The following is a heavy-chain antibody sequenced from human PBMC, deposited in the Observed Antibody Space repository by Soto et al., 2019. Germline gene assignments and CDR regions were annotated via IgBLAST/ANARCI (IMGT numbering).Heavy chain of an antibody. J-gene: IGHJ5*02. CDR2: IWYDGSNK. V-gene: IGHV3-33*01. CDR3: ARDPVGATSWFDP. CDR1: GFTFSSYG. D-gene: IGHD1-26*01. Sequence: GGSLRLSCAASGFTFSSYGMHWVRQAPGKGLEWVAVIWYDGSNKYYADSVKGRFTISRDNSKNTLYLQMNSLRAEDTAVYYCARDPVGATSWFDPWGQGTLVTV.